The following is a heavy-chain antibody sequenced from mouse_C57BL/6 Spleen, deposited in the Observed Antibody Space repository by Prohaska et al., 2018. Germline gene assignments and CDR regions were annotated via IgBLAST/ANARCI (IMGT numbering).Heavy chain of an antibody. J-gene: IGHJ4*01. CDR2: SNPNNGGT. CDR3: ARFLYGNYEGAMDY. D-gene: IGHD2-1*01. CDR1: TDYY. V-gene: IGHV1-26*01. Sequence: TDYYMNWVKQSHGKSLEWIGDSNPNNGGTSYNQKFKGKATLTVDKSSSTAYMELRSLTSEDSAVYYCARFLYGNYEGAMDYWGQGTSVTVSS.